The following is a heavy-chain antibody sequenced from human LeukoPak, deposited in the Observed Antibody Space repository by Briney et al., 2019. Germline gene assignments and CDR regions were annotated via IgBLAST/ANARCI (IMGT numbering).Heavy chain of an antibody. CDR1: GFTFSSYW. Sequence: GGSLRLSCAASGFTFSSYWMSWVRQAPGKGLEWVANIKQDGSEKYYVDSVKGRFTISRDNAKNSLYLQMNSLRAEDTAVYYCARWLQSYYYYYYMDVWGKGTTVTVSS. CDR2: IKQDGSEK. CDR3: ARWLQSYYYYYYMDV. J-gene: IGHJ6*03. D-gene: IGHD5-24*01. V-gene: IGHV3-7*01.